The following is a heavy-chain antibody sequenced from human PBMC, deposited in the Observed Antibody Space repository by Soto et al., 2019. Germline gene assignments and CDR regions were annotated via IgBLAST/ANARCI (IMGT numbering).Heavy chain of an antibody. CDR3: AARSLSSLWASDS. CDR2: VSHSGNT. V-gene: IGHV4-39*02. Sequence: SETLSLTCTVSGGSVSSPNYYWGWIRQPPGKGLEWIGDVSHSGNTYYNASLRSRVTMSLDLSKNHFSLSLTSVTAADTAVYYCAARSLSSLWASDSWGQGTLVTVSS. J-gene: IGHJ4*02. CDR1: GGSVSSPNYY. D-gene: IGHD2-2*01.